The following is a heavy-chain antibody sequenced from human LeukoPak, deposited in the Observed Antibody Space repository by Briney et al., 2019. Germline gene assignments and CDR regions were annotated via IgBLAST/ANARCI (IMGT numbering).Heavy chain of an antibody. J-gene: IGHJ6*03. D-gene: IGHD1-1*01. CDR3: ARVSWFPGTSYYYMDV. CDR1: GGSISSYY. Sequence: PSETLSLTCTVSGGSISSYYWSWIRQPPGKGLEWIGYIYYSGTTNYNPSLKSRVTISVDTSKNQFSLELSSVTAADTAVYYCARVSWFPGTSYYYMDVWGKGTTVTVSS. V-gene: IGHV4-59*01. CDR2: IYYSGTT.